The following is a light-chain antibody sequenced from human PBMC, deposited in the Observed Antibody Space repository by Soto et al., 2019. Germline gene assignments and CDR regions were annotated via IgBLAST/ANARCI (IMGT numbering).Light chain of an antibody. J-gene: IGKJ2*01. CDR3: QQYDSSPYT. CDR2: GAS. V-gene: IGKV3-20*01. Sequence: EIVLTQSPGTLSLSPGEGATLSCRASQSLSSSYFAWYQQKPGQAPTLLIYGASSRATGIPDRFGGSGSGTDFTLTISRLEPEDFAVYYCQQYDSSPYTFGQGTKLEIK. CDR1: QSLSSSY.